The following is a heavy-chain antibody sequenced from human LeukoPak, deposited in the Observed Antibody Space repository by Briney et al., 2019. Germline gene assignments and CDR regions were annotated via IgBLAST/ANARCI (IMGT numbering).Heavy chain of an antibody. V-gene: IGHV4-59*01. Sequence: SETLSLTCGVSGGSISSYTGSWIRRPPGKGREWIGYIYYSGSTNYNPSLKSRVTISVDTSKNQFSLKLSSVTAADTAVYYCARYNYYDSSAQWDYWGQGTLVTVSS. J-gene: IGHJ4*02. D-gene: IGHD3-22*01. CDR2: IYYSGST. CDR3: ARYNYYDSSAQWDY. CDR1: GGSISSYT.